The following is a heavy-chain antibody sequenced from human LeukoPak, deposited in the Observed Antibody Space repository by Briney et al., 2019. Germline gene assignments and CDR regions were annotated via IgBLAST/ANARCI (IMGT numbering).Heavy chain of an antibody. V-gene: IGHV1-24*01. J-gene: IGHJ5*02. Sequence: GASVKVSCKVSGYTLTELSMHWVRQAPGKGLEWMGGFDPEDGETIYAQKFQGRVTMTTDTSTSTAYMELRSLRSDDTAVYYCARAVGYCSSTSCYPNWFDPWGQGTLVTVSS. CDR2: FDPEDGET. CDR1: GYTLTELS. CDR3: ARAVGYCSSTSCYPNWFDP. D-gene: IGHD2-2*01.